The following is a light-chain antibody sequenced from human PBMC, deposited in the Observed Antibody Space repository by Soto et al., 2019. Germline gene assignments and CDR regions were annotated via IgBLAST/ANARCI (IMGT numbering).Light chain of an antibody. CDR1: QSVSSSY. J-gene: IGKJ4*01. CDR2: GAS. CDR3: QQRSNWPPH. V-gene: IGKV3D-20*02. Sequence: EIVLTQSPATLSLSPGERATLSCRASQSVSSSYLAWYQQKPGQAPRLLIYGASSRATGIPDRFSGSGSGTDFTLTISSLEPEDFAVYYCQQRSNWPPHFGGGTKVDNK.